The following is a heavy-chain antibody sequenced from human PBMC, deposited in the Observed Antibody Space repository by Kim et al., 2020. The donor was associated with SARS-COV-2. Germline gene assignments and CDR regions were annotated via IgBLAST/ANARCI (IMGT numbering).Heavy chain of an antibody. D-gene: IGHD3-10*01. Sequence: SETLSLTCTVSGGSISSSSYYWGWIRQPPGKGLEWIGSIYYSGSTYYNPSLKSRVTISVDTSKNQFSLKLSSVTATDTAVYYCARHPPPGYGSGSYSDYWGQGTLVTVSS. CDR2: IYYSGST. V-gene: IGHV4-39*01. CDR3: ARHPPPGYGSGSYSDY. J-gene: IGHJ4*02. CDR1: GGSISSSSYY.